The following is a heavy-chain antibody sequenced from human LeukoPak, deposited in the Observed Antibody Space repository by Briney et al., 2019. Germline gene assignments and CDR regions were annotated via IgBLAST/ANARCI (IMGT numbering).Heavy chain of an antibody. CDR1: GFSFSEYA. CDR3: AKDRTLPGNDARYYFDH. J-gene: IGHJ4*02. V-gene: IGHV3-33*06. D-gene: IGHD1-1*01. CDR2: IWFDGRQT. Sequence: PGGSLRLSCAASGFSFSEYAMHWVRQAPGKGLEWVAVIWFDGRQTFYADSVKGRFTISRDNSKNTLYLQMNSLRPEDTALYFCAKDRTLPGNDARYYFDHWGQGSLVTVSS.